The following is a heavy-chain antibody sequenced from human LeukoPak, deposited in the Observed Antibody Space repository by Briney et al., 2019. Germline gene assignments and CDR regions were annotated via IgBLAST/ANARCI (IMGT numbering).Heavy chain of an antibody. CDR1: GGSFSGYY. D-gene: IGHD3-22*01. J-gene: IGHJ4*02. V-gene: IGHV4-34*01. CDR3: ARALTYYYDSSGYLDY. CDR2: INHSGST. Sequence: PSETLSLTCAVYGGSFSGYYWSWIRQPPGKGLEWIGEINHSGSTNYNPSLKSRVTISVDTPKNQFSLKLSSVTAADTAVYYCARALTYYYDSSGYLDYWGQGTLVTVSS.